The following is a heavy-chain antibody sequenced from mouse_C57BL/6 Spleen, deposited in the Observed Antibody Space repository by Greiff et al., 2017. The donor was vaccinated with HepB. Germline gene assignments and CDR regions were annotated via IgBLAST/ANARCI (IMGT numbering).Heavy chain of an antibody. Sequence: DVKLVESGGGLVKPGGSLKLSCAASGFTFSSYAMSWVRQTPEKRLEWVATISDGGSYTYYPDNVKGRFTISRDNAKNNLYLQMSHLKSEDTAMYYCARGGLRQNWYFDVWGTGTTVTVSS. CDR3: ARGGLRQNWYFDV. CDR1: GFTFSSYA. D-gene: IGHD2-4*01. J-gene: IGHJ1*03. V-gene: IGHV5-4*03. CDR2: ISDGGSYT.